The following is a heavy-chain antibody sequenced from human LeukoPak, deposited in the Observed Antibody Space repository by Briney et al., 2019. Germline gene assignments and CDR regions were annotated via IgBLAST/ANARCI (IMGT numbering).Heavy chain of an antibody. CDR1: GGTFSSYA. V-gene: IGHV1-18*01. D-gene: IGHD3-10*01. CDR2: ISASNGNT. Sequence: ASVKVSCKASGGTFSSYAISWVRQAPGQGLEWMGWISASNGNTNYAQKLQGRVTMTTDTSTSTAYMELRSLRSDDTAVYYCARYYGSGSPVYWGQGTLVTVSS. CDR3: ARYYGSGSPVY. J-gene: IGHJ4*02.